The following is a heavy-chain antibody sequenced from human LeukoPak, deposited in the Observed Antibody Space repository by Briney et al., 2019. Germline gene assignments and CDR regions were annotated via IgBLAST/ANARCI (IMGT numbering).Heavy chain of an antibody. CDR3: ARDGYTQRAYYYYYYMDV. CDR1: GGSIADYY. J-gene: IGHJ6*03. D-gene: IGHD5-24*01. Sequence: SETLSLTCTVSGGSIADYYWSWIRQFPGKGLEWIGYISYRGSTSYNPSLNSRVSISLDTSKNQLSLRLNSVTAADTAVYYCARDGYTQRAYYYYYYMDVWGKGTTVTISS. CDR2: ISYRGST. V-gene: IGHV4-59*01.